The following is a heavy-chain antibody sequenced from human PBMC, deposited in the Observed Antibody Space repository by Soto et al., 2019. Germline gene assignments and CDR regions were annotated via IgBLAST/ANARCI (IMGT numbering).Heavy chain of an antibody. J-gene: IGHJ1*01. CDR3: ARVKVQWLVRYFQH. V-gene: IGHV4-34*01. Sequence: SETLSLTCAVYGGSFSGYYWSWIRQPPGKGLEWIGEINHSGSTNYNPSLKSRVTISVDTSKNQFSLKLSSVTAADTAVYYCARVKVQWLVRYFQHWGQGTLATV. CDR1: GGSFSGYY. CDR2: INHSGST. D-gene: IGHD6-19*01.